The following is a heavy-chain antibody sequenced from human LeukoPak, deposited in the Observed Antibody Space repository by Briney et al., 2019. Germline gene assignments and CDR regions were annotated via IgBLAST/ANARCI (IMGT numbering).Heavy chain of an antibody. D-gene: IGHD2-2*01. J-gene: IGHJ4*02. CDR1: GYTFSNYD. V-gene: IGHV1-8*01. CDR2: MNPNSGNT. Sequence: ASVKVSCKTSGYTFSNYDINWVRQAPGQGPEWMGWMNPNSGNTGYALQFQGRVTMTRGTSIPTAYMELSGLRSDDTAVYYCARAIRHQLLSGYWGQGTLVTVSS. CDR3: ARAIRHQLLSGY.